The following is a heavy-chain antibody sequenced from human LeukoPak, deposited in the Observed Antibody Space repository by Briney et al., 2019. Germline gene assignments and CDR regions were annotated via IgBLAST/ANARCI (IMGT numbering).Heavy chain of an antibody. D-gene: IGHD3-3*01. CDR1: GGSISSGSYY. J-gene: IGHJ3*02. CDR2: IYTSGST. CDR3: ARGKTIFGVVIIHHAFDI. V-gene: IGHV4-61*02. Sequence: PSETLSLTCTVSGGSISSGSYYWSWIRQPAGKGLEWIGRIYTSGSTNYNPSLKSRVTISVDTSKNQFSLTLSSVTAADTAVYYCARGKTIFGVVIIHHAFDIWGQGTMVTVSS.